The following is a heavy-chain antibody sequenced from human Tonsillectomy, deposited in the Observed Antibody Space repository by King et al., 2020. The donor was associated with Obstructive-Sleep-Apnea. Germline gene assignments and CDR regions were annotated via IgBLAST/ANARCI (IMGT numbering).Heavy chain of an antibody. D-gene: IGHD5-24*01. J-gene: IGHJ4*02. CDR1: GFTFSGSA. CDR2: IRSKTNNFAT. Sequence: VQLVESGGGLVQPGGSLKLSCAASGFTFSGSAMHWVRQASGKGLEWLGRIRSKTNNFATSYAASVKGKFTISRDDSKNTAYLQMNSLKTEDTAVYYCSRQGGDGYNSPGDYWGQGTLVTVSS. V-gene: IGHV3-73*02. CDR3: SRQGGDGYNSPGDY.